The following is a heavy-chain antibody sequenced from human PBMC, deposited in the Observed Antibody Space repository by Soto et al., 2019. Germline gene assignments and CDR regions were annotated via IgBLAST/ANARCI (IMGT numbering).Heavy chain of an antibody. D-gene: IGHD2-2*01. CDR2: ISAYNGNT. J-gene: IGHJ4*02. CDR1: GYTFTSYG. CDR3: ARDPPIRYCSSTSCPFDY. Sequence: ASVKVSCKASGYTFTSYGISWVRQAPGQGLEWMGWISAYNGNTNYAQKLQGRVTMTTDTSTSTAYMELRSLRSDDSAVYYCARDPPIRYCSSTSCPFDYWGRGNLVTVS. V-gene: IGHV1-18*01.